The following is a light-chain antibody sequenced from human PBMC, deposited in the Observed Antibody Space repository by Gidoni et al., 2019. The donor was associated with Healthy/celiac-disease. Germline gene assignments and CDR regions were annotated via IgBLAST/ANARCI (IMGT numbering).Light chain of an antibody. V-gene: IGLV1-44*01. CDR3: AAWDDSLNDPI. Sequence: QSVLTQAPSASGTPGQRFTISCSGSISNIGSNTVNWYQQLPGTAPKLLIYSNNQRPSGVHDRFSGSKSGTSASLASSGLQSEDEADYYCAAWDDSLNDPIFGGGTKLTVL. CDR1: ISNIGSNT. J-gene: IGLJ2*01. CDR2: SNN.